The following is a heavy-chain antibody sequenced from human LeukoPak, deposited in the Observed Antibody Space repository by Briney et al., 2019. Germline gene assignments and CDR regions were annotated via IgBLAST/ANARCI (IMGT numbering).Heavy chain of an antibody. J-gene: IGHJ5*02. D-gene: IGHD3-10*01. CDR1: GFTFSSYA. CDR2: ISGSGGST. CDR3: AKGGGMWFGESTT. V-gene: IGHV3-23*01. Sequence: GGSLRLSCAASGFTFSSYAMSWVRQAPGKGLEWVSAISGSGGSTYYADSVKGRFTISRDNSKNTLYLQTNSLRAEDTAVYYCAKGGGMWFGESTTWGQGTLVTVSS.